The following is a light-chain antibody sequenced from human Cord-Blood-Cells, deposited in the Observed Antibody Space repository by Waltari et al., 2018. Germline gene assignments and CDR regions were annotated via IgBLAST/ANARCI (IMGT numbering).Light chain of an antibody. J-gene: IGLJ1*01. CDR2: EVS. CDR3: SSYAGSNNYV. CDR1: SSDVSGYTY. V-gene: IGLV2-8*01. Sequence: QTALTHPPSASGSPGQSVTISCTGTSSDVSGYTYLSWYQQTPGKAPKFMIYEVSKRPSGVPDRFSGSKSGNRASLTVSGIQAEDEADYYCSSYAGSNNYVFGTGTKVTVL.